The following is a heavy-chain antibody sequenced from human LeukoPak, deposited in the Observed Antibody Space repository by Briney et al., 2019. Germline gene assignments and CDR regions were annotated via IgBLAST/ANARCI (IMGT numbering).Heavy chain of an antibody. Sequence: PSETLSLTCSVSNASIISSSYYWGWIRQPPGKGLEWIGSIYYRGRTYYNPSLKIRVTISADTSKNQFSLNLNSVTASDTAVYYCARQKILDDNYDSSGYYVDQWGQGSLVTVSP. V-gene: IGHV4-39*01. D-gene: IGHD3-22*01. CDR3: ARQKILDDNYDSSGYYVDQ. CDR1: NASIISSSYY. CDR2: IYYRGRT. J-gene: IGHJ4*02.